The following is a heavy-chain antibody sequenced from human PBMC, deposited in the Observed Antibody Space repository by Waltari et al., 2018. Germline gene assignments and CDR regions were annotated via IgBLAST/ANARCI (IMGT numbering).Heavy chain of an antibody. D-gene: IGHD6-13*01. CDR3: AHTLYSSSPADFDY. CDR2: IYWNDDK. Sequence: ITLMESGPTLVKPTQTLTLTYTFPRFSLSTRGVGVGWIRPPPGKALEWLALIYWNDDKRYSPSLKRTLTITKDTSKNHVVLTMTNMDPVDTATYYCAHTLYSSSPADFDYWGQGTLVTVSS. J-gene: IGHJ4*02. CDR1: RFSLSTRGVG. V-gene: IGHV2-5*01.